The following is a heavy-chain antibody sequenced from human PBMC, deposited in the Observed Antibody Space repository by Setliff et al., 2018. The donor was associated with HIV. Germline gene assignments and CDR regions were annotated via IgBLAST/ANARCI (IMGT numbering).Heavy chain of an antibody. D-gene: IGHD3-3*01. CDR3: ARSKTFYDFWGGYYTHGAFKI. V-gene: IGHV4-39*01. CDR2: IFYSGIT. Sequence: PSETLSLTCTVSSGSITSRTYYWGWIRQPPGKGLEWIGSIFYSGITYYNPSLKSRASIPVDTSKNQFSLNLTSVTAADTAVYYCARSKTFYDFWGGYYTHGAFKIWGLGTMVTVSS. CDR1: SGSITSRTYY. J-gene: IGHJ3*02.